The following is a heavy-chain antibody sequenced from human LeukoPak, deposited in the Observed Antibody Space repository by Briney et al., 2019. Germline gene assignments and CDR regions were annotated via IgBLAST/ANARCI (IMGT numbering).Heavy chain of an antibody. J-gene: IGHJ4*02. Sequence: PGGSLRLSCAASGFTFSSYAMSWVRQAPGKGLEWVSVISGSGGSTYYADSVKGRFTISRDNSKNTLYLQMNSLRAEDTAVYYCAKGARYCTNGVCYSPSPIDHWGQGTLVTVSS. V-gene: IGHV3-23*01. D-gene: IGHD2-8*01. CDR3: AKGARYCTNGVCYSPSPIDH. CDR1: GFTFSSYA. CDR2: ISGSGGST.